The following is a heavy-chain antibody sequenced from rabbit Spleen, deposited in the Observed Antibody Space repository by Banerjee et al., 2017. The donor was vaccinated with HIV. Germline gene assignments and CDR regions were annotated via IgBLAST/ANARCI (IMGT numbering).Heavy chain of an antibody. CDR2: IDVTRTGST. CDR3: ARDLDGDGSSHFNL. D-gene: IGHD5-1*01. CDR1: GLDFSSRYW. V-gene: IGHV1S40*01. Sequence: QSLEESGGDLVKPGASLTLTCKASGLDFSSRYWICWVRQAPGKGLEWVTCIDVTRTGSTYYASWAKGRFTVSKTSSTTVTLQMTSLTAADTATYSCARDLDGDGSSHFNLWGPGTLVTV. J-gene: IGHJ4*01.